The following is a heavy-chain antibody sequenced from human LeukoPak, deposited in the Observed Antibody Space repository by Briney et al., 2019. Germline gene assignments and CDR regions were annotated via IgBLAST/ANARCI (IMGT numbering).Heavy chain of an antibody. J-gene: IGHJ4*02. D-gene: IGHD5-12*01. CDR2: IYYSGST. V-gene: IGHV4-39*01. CDR1: GGSISSSSYF. CDR3: ATGIIVATDLS. Sequence: SETLSLTCTVTGGSISSSSYFWGWIRQPPAKGLEWIGSIYYSGSTYYNPSLKIRVTISVDTSKNQFSLKLSSVTAADTAVYYCATGIIVATDLSWGQGTLVTVSS.